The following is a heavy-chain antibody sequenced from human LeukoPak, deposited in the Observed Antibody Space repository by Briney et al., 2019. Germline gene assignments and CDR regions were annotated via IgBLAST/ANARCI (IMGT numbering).Heavy chain of an antibody. CDR1: AFTVSGSY. V-gene: IGHV3-53*01. J-gene: IGHJ4*01. CDR2: IYSAGNT. CDR3: ASSYCGGTLCYDHY. Sequence: PGGSLRLSCAASAFTVSGSYMSWVRQAPGKGLEWVSAIYSAGNTYYADSVKGRFTISRDNSKNTLYLQMNSLRAEDTAVYYCASSYCGGTLCYDHYWGHGTLVTVSS. D-gene: IGHD2-21*01.